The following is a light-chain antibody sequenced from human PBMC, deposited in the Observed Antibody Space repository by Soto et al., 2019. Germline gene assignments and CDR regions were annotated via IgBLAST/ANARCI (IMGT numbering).Light chain of an antibody. J-gene: IGKJ2*01. V-gene: IGKV3-15*01. CDR1: QSVDSD. Sequence: EVVVTQSPATLSVSPGDRVTLSCRASQSVDSDVAWFQHKPGQAPRHLIYGASTRAAGIPGRFSGSGYETDFTFTISSLEPEDSATYFCQQYNTWVRGTFGQGTKLEIK. CDR3: QQYNTWVRGT. CDR2: GAS.